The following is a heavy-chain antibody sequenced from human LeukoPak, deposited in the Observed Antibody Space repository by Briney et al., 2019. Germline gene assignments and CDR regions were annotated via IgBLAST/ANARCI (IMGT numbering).Heavy chain of an antibody. D-gene: IGHD3-10*01. CDR1: GGYIGSYY. CDR3: ARSWGSGYYYYMDV. V-gene: IGHV4-59*08. Sequence: SETLSLTCTVSGGYIGSYYWTWIRQPPGKGLEWIGYIYHSGSTNYNPSLKSRVTISVDTSKNQFSLKLTSVTAADTAVYYCARSWGSGYYYYMDVWGKGTTVTISS. J-gene: IGHJ6*03. CDR2: IYHSGST.